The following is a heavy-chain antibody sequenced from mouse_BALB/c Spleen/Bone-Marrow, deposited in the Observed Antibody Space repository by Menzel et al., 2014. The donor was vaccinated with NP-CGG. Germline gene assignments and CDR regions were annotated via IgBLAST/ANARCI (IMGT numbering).Heavy chain of an antibody. V-gene: IGHV1-26*01. CDR1: GYSFTDYT. Sequence: EVQLQQSGPELVKPGASMKISCKASGYSFTDYTMTWVKQSHGKNLEWIGLINPYNGGTGYNQKFKGKATLTVDKSSSTAYMSLLSLTSADSSGSYCATYCNSGWYFDVWGAGTTVTVSS. CDR2: INPYNGGT. D-gene: IGHD1-1*02. CDR3: ATYCNSGWYFDV. J-gene: IGHJ1*01.